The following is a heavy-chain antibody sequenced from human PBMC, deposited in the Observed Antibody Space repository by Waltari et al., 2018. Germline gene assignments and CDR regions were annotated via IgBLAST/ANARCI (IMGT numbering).Heavy chain of an antibody. CDR1: GFNFLSYG. D-gene: IGHD6-19*01. Sequence: QVLLVDSGGGVVQPGRSMRLSCAASGFNFLSYGMPWVRQAPGKGPEWVAVISYEGSTKYYADSVKGRFTISRDNSMHTLDLQMNNLRHEDTGVYYCAKVARVAGYYYTGMDVWGQGTTVTVSS. CDR2: ISYEGSTK. J-gene: IGHJ6*02. V-gene: IGHV3-30*18. CDR3: AKVARVAGYYYTGMDV.